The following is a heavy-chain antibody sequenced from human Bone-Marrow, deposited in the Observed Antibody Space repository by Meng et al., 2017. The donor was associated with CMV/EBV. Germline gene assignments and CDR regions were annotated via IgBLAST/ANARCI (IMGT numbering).Heavy chain of an antibody. CDR1: GFTFSSYG. D-gene: IGHD6-25*01. CDR3: ARSASDAFDI. J-gene: IGHJ3*02. CDR2: ISYDGNNK. V-gene: IGHV3-30*03. Sequence: GESLKISCAASGFTFSSYGMHWVRQAPGKGLEWVAVISYDGNNKYYADSVKGRFTISRDNSKNTLYLQMNSLRAEDTAVYYCARSASDAFDIWGQGTMVTGSS.